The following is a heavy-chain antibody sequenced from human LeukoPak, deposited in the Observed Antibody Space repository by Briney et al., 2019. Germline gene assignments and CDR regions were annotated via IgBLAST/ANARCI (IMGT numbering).Heavy chain of an antibody. CDR3: ARDPPPNRYYYYYGMDV. V-gene: IGHV4-31*03. CDR2: IYYSGST. J-gene: IGHJ6*02. D-gene: IGHD1-14*01. CDR1: GGSISSGGYY. Sequence: PSETLSLTCTVSGGSISSGGYYWSWIRQHPGKGLEWIGYIYYSGSTYYNPSLKSRVTISVDTSKNQFSLKLSSVTAADTAVYYCARDPPPNRYYYYYGMDVWGQGTTVTVSS.